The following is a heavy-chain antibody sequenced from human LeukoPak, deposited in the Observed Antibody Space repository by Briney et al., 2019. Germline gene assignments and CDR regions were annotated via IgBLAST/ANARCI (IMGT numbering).Heavy chain of an antibody. V-gene: IGHV3-48*03. CDR1: GFTFSSYE. CDR3: ARTYDSSSYYCSYYFDY. CDR2: ISSSGSTI. J-gene: IGHJ4*02. D-gene: IGHD3-22*01. Sequence: GGSLRLSCAASGFTFSSYEMNWVRQAPGKGLEWVSYISSSGSTIYYADSVKGRFTISRDNAKNSLYLQMNSLRAEDTAVYYCARTYDSSSYYCSYYFDYWGQGTLVTVSS.